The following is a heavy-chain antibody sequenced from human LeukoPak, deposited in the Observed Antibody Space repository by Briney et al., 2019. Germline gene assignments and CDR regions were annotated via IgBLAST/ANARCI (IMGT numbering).Heavy chain of an antibody. CDR2: ISGSGGST. CDR1: GFTFSSYA. J-gene: IGHJ4*02. V-gene: IGHV3-23*01. Sequence: GGSLRLSCAASGFTFSSYAMSWVRQAPGKGLEWVSAISGSGGSTYYADSVKGRFTISRDNSKNTLYLQMNSLRAEDTAVYYCAKPQPYYYDSSGYFGMFDYWGQGTLVTASS. CDR3: AKPQPYYYDSSGYFGMFDY. D-gene: IGHD3-22*01.